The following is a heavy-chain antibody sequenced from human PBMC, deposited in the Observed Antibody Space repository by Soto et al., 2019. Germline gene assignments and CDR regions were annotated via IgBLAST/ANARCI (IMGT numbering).Heavy chain of an antibody. D-gene: IGHD2-21*02. CDR1: GGTFSSYA. Sequence: QVQLVQSGAEVKKPGSSVKVSCKASGGTFSSYAISWVRQAPGQGLEWMGGIIPIFGTANYAQKFQGRVTITGDKSTRTVYMVLSSLRSEDTAVYYCAGGVVTARYWAYYYYGMDVWGQGTTVTVSS. V-gene: IGHV1-69*06. J-gene: IGHJ6*02. CDR2: IIPIFGTA. CDR3: AGGVVTARYWAYYYYGMDV.